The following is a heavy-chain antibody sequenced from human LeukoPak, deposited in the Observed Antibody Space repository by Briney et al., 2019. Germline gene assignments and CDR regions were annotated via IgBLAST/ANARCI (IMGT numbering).Heavy chain of an antibody. V-gene: IGHV4-59*01. CDR3: ARGQYSSSWSKLGMDV. CDR2: IYYSGST. CDR1: GGSISSYY. Sequence: SETLSLTCTVSGGSISSYYWSWIRQPPGKGLEWIGYIYYSGSTNYNPSLKSRVTISVDTSKNQFSLKLSSVTAADTAVYYCARGQYSSSWSKLGMDVWGQGTTVTVSS. J-gene: IGHJ6*02. D-gene: IGHD6-13*01.